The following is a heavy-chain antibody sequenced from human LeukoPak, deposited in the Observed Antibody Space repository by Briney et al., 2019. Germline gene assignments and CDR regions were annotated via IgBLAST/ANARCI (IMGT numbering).Heavy chain of an antibody. CDR3: AKDLTRDELGYCSSTSCLAAFDI. Sequence: PGGSLRLSCAASGFTFSSYAMSWVRQAPGKGLEWVSAISGSGGSTYYADSVKGRFTISRDNSKNTLYLQMNSLRAEDTAVYYCAKDLTRDELGYCSSTSCLAAFDIWGQGTMVTVSS. CDR2: ISGSGGST. V-gene: IGHV3-23*01. J-gene: IGHJ3*02. CDR1: GFTFSSYA. D-gene: IGHD2-2*01.